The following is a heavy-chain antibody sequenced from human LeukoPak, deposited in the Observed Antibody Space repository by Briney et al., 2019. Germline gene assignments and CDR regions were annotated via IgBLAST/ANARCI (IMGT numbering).Heavy chain of an antibody. Sequence: GVSLRLSCAASGFTVSSKHMGWVRQAPGKGLDWVLSIYSGGSIYFADSVKGRFTISRDNSENTLYLQMNSLRAEDTALYYCATVGRNNWFDLWGQGTPVTVSS. CDR3: ATVGRNNWFDL. CDR2: IYSGGSI. J-gene: IGHJ5*02. V-gene: IGHV3-53*01. CDR1: GFTVSSKH.